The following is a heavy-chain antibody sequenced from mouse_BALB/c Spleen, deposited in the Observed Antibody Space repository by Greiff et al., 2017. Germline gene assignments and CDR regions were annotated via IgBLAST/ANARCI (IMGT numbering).Heavy chain of an antibody. J-gene: IGHJ4*01. CDR1: GFTFSDYY. CDR2: ISDGGSYT. Sequence: EVKVVESGGGLVKPGGSLKLSCAASGFTFSDYYMYWVRQTPEKRLEWVATISDGGSYTYYPDSVKGRFTISRDNAKNNLYLQMSSLKSEDTAMYYCARTLYYGYDEGAMDYWGQGTSVTVSS. D-gene: IGHD2-2*01. V-gene: IGHV5-4*02. CDR3: ARTLYYGYDEGAMDY.